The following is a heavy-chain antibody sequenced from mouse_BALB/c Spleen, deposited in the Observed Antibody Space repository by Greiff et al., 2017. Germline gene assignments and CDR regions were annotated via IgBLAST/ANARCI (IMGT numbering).Heavy chain of an antibody. V-gene: IGHV7-3*02. CDR1: GFTFTDYY. D-gene: IGHD4-1*02. CDR3: ASNCVYAMDD. Sequence: EVNLVESGGGLVQPGGSLRLSCATSGFTFTDYYMSWVRQPPGKALEWLGFIRNKANGYTTEYSASVKGRFTISRDNSQSILYLQMNNLRAEDSATYYCASNCVYAMDDWGQGTSVTVSS. J-gene: IGHJ4*01. CDR2: IRNKANGYTT.